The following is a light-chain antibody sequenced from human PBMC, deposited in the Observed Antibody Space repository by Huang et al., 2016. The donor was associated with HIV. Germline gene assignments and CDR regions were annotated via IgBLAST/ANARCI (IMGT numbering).Light chain of an antibody. J-gene: IGKJ1*01. CDR1: QSVNNK. V-gene: IGKV3-15*01. CDR2: DAS. Sequence: EVVMTQSPVTLSVSPGERATLSCRASQSVNNKLAWFQQKPGQAPRLLIHDASSRATGIPDRVSGSGSGTEFTLTISSLQSEDFAVYYCQQYNNWPPWTFGQGTKVEIK. CDR3: QQYNNWPPWT.